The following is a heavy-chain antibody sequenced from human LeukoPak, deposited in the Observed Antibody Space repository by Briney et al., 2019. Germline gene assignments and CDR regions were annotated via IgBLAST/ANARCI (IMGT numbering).Heavy chain of an antibody. D-gene: IGHD3-9*01. Sequence: SETLSLTCTVSGGSISSGRYYWTWIRQSAGKGLEWIGYIYYSGSTNYNPSLKSRVTISVDTSKNQFSLKLSSVTAADTAVYYCASRTYYDILTGYSIWGQGTLVTVSS. CDR1: GGSISSGRYY. V-gene: IGHV4-61*10. J-gene: IGHJ4*02. CDR3: ASRTYYDILTGYSI. CDR2: IYYSGST.